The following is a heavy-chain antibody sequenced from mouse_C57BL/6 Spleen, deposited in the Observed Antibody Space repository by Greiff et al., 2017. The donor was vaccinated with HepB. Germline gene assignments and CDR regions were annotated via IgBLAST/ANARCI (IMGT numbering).Heavy chain of an antibody. Sequence: EVKLQESGGGLVKPGGSLKLSCAASGFTFSSYAMSWVRQTPEKRLEWVATISDGGSYTYYPDNVKGRFTISRDNAKNNLYLQMSHLKSEDTAMYYCARGYGYDGWFAYWGQGTLVTVSA. J-gene: IGHJ3*01. CDR3: ARGYGYDGWFAY. V-gene: IGHV5-4*03. D-gene: IGHD2-2*01. CDR2: ISDGGSYT. CDR1: GFTFSSYA.